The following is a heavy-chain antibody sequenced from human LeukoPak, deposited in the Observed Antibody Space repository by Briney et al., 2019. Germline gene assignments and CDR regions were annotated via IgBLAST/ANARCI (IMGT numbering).Heavy chain of an antibody. Sequence: SVKVSCKASGGTFSSYAISWVRQAPGQGLEWMGRIIPIFGTANYAQKFQGRVTITTDESTSTAYMELSSLRSEDTAVYYCARDGSGYSYGYGYWGQGTLVTVSS. D-gene: IGHD5-18*01. V-gene: IGHV1-69*05. J-gene: IGHJ4*02. CDR2: IIPIFGTA. CDR1: GGTFSSYA. CDR3: ARDGSGYSYGYGY.